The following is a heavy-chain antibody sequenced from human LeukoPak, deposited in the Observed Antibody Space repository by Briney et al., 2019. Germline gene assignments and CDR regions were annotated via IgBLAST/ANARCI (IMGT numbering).Heavy chain of an antibody. Sequence: ASVKVSCKASGYTFTSYGISWVRQAPGQGLEWMGWISAYNGNTNYAQKLQGRVTMTTDTSTSTAYMELRSLRSEDTAVYYCATDDPGIAALDAFDIWGQGTMVTVSS. D-gene: IGHD6-13*01. J-gene: IGHJ3*02. CDR2: ISAYNGNT. CDR1: GYTFTSYG. V-gene: IGHV1-18*01. CDR3: ATDDPGIAALDAFDI.